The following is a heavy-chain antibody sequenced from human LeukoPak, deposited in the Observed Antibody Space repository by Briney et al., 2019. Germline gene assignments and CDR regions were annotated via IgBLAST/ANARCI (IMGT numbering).Heavy chain of an antibody. D-gene: IGHD1-26*01. CDR3: ARDKIVGPTTLDY. CDR2: IKQDGYEK. CDR1: GFTFSSYW. Sequence: GGSLRLSCAASGFTFSSYWMSWVRQTPEKGLEWVANIKQDGYEKYYVDSVKGRFTISRDNAENSLYLQMNSLRADDTAVYYCARDKIVGPTTLDYWGQGTLVTVSS. V-gene: IGHV3-7*01. J-gene: IGHJ4*02.